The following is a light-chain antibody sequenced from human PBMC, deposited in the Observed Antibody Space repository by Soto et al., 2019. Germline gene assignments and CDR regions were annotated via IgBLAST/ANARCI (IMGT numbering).Light chain of an antibody. J-gene: IGLJ2*01. CDR1: SSNIGNNY. V-gene: IGLV1-51*01. CDR3: GTWDSSLSAGVV. CDR2: DNN. Sequence: QSVLTQPPSVSAAPGQKVTISCSGSSSNIGNNYVSWYQQLPGTAPKLLIYDNNKRPSGIPDRFSGSKYGTSATLGITGLQTGDEADYYCGTWDSSLSAGVVFGGGTQLTVL.